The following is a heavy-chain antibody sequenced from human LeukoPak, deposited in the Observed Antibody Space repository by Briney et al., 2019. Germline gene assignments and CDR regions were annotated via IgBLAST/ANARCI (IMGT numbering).Heavy chain of an antibody. CDR2: INPNSGGT. J-gene: IGHJ4*02. CDR1: GYTFSGHY. Sequence: GASVKVSCKASGYTFSGHYMHWVRQAPGQGLEWMGWINPNSGGTNYAQKFQGRVTMTRDTSISTAYMELSRLRSDDTAVYYCGYCGGDCYPRTWGQGTLVTVSS. D-gene: IGHD2-21*02. V-gene: IGHV1-2*02. CDR3: GYCGGDCYPRT.